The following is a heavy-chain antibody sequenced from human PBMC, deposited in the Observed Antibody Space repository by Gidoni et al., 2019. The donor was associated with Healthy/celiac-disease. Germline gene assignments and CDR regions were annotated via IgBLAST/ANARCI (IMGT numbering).Heavy chain of an antibody. D-gene: IGHD5-12*01. J-gene: IGHJ4*02. Sequence: QVQLVQSGAEVKKHGSSVKVSCKASGGTFSSDAISWGRQSPGQGLEWMGGIIPIFGTATYAQKFQGRVTIPADESTSTAYMELSSLRSEDTAVYYCARADSLYEGAYWGQGTLVTVSP. V-gene: IGHV1-69*01. CDR1: GGTFSSDA. CDR2: IIPIFGTA. CDR3: ARADSLYEGAY.